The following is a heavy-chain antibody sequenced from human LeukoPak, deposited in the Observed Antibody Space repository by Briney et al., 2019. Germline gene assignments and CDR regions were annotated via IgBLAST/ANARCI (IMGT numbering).Heavy chain of an antibody. CDR3: ARDGGSANNWFDP. CDR1: GGSISSHY. V-gene: IGHV4-59*11. CDR2: IYYSGST. Sequence: SETLSLTCTVSGGSISSHYWSWIRQPPGKGLEWIGYIYYSGSTNYNPSLKSRVTISVDTSKNQFSLKLSSVTAADTAVYYCARDGGSANNWFDPWGQGTLVTVSS. D-gene: IGHD2-15*01. J-gene: IGHJ5*02.